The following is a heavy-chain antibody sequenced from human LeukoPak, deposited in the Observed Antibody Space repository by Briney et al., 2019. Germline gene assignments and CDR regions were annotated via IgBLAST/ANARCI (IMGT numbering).Heavy chain of an antibody. D-gene: IGHD1-26*01. V-gene: IGHV3-48*01. J-gene: IGHJ3*02. CDR3: ARLRVPGSHPTNDAFDI. CDR2: ISGSGNFI. Sequence: GGSLRLSCAASGFTFTSYTMNWVRQAPGKGLEWISHISGSGNFIYYADSVEGRFSISRDNAKNSLYLQMNSLRVEDTAVYYCARLRVPGSHPTNDAFDIWGQGTMVTVSS. CDR1: GFTFTSYT.